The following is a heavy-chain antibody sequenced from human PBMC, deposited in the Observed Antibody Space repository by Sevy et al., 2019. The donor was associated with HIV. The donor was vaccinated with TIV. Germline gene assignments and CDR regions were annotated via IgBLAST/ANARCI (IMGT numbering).Heavy chain of an antibody. CDR3: ARGNDPDAFDI. Sequence: GGSLRLSCAASGFTFSSYEMNWVRQAPGKGLEWDSYISSSGSTIYYADSVKGRFTISRDNAKNSLYLQMNSLRAEDTAVYYCARGNDPDAFDIWGQGTMVTVSS. CDR1: GFTFSSYE. D-gene: IGHD1-1*01. CDR2: ISSSGSTI. J-gene: IGHJ3*02. V-gene: IGHV3-48*03.